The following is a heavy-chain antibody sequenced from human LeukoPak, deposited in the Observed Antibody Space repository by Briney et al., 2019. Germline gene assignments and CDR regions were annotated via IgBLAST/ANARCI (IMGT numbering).Heavy chain of an antibody. Sequence: GGSLRLSCAASGFTFSSYSMNWVRQAPGKGLEWVSYISSSSSTIYYADSVKGRFTISRDNAKNSLYLQMNSLRAEDTAVYYCATLPQRWYYGMDVWGQGTTVTVSS. CDR3: ATLPQRWYYGMDV. J-gene: IGHJ6*02. CDR2: ISSSSSTI. V-gene: IGHV3-48*04. CDR1: GFTFSSYS. D-gene: IGHD5-24*01.